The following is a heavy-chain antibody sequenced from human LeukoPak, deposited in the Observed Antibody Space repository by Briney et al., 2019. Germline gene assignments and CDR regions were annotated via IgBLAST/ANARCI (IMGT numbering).Heavy chain of an antibody. CDR1: GFTFSNYA. Sequence: GGSLRLSCAASGFTFSNYAMSWVRQAPGKGLEWVSAILGSGGSTYYADSVKGRFTVSRDNFKSTLYLQMNSLRAEDTALYYCAKWGDYDVLTGYYVPDYWGQGTLVTVSS. J-gene: IGHJ4*02. CDR3: AKWGDYDVLTGYYVPDY. CDR2: ILGSGGST. D-gene: IGHD3-9*01. V-gene: IGHV3-23*01.